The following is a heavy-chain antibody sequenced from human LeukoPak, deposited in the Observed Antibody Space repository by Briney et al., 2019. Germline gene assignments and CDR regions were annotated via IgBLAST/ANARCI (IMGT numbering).Heavy chain of an antibody. CDR3: ARVFDDSSGGGVDY. CDR1: GGTFSSYA. Sequence: SVKVSCKASGGTFSSYAISWVRQAPGQGLEWMGGIIPIFGTANYAQKFQGRVTMTRDMSTSTVYMELSSLRSEDTAVYYCARVFDDSSGGGVDYWGQGTLVTVSS. CDR2: IIPIFGTA. J-gene: IGHJ4*02. V-gene: IGHV1-69*05. D-gene: IGHD3-22*01.